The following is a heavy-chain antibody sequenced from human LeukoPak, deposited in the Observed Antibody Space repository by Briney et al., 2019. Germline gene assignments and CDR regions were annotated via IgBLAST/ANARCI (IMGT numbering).Heavy chain of an antibody. V-gene: IGHV4-38-2*02. Sequence: SETLSLTCTVSGYSISSGYYWGWIRQPPGKGLEWIGSIYHSGSTYYNPSLKSRVTISVDTSKNQFSLKLSSVTAADTAVYYCARDTAGYCSGGSCYSAGAFDIWGQGTMVTVSS. J-gene: IGHJ3*02. D-gene: IGHD2-15*01. CDR2: IYHSGST. CDR3: ARDTAGYCSGGSCYSAGAFDI. CDR1: GYSISSGYY.